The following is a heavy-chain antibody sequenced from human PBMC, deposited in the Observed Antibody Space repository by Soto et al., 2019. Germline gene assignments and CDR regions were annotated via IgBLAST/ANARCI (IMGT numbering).Heavy chain of an antibody. Sequence: QVQLVQSGAEVKKPGASVKVSCKASGYTFTGYYMHWVRQAPGQGLEWMGGIIPIFGTANYAQKFQGRVTITADESTSTAYMELSSLRSEDTAVYYCARDILGYDFWSGYYGYWGQGTLVTVSS. J-gene: IGHJ4*02. CDR2: IIPIFGTA. D-gene: IGHD3-3*01. V-gene: IGHV1-69*01. CDR3: ARDILGYDFWSGYYGY. CDR1: GYTFTGYY.